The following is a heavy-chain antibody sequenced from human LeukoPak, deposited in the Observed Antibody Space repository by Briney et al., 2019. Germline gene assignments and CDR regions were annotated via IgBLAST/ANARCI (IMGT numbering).Heavy chain of an antibody. J-gene: IGHJ3*02. CDR1: GYTFTGYY. CDR3: ARESMKLDAFDI. Sequence: ASVKVSCKASGYTFTGYYMHWVRQAPGQGLEWMGWINPNSGGTNYAQKFQGRVTMTRDTSISTAYMELSRLRSDDTAVYYCARESMKLDAFDIWGQGTMVTVSS. V-gene: IGHV1-2*02. CDR2: INPNSGGT. D-gene: IGHD2/OR15-2a*01.